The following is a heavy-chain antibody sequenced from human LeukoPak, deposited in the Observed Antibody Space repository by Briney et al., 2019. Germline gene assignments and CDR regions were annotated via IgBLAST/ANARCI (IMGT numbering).Heavy chain of an antibody. D-gene: IGHD3-22*01. J-gene: IGHJ4*02. CDR1: GFTFSSYA. V-gene: IGHV3-23*01. Sequence: PGGSLRLSCAASGFTFSSYAMSWVRQAPGKGLEWVSAISGSGGSTYYADSVKGRFTISRDNSKNTLYLQMNSLRAEDTAVYYCAKSLHYYDSSGYLDYWGQGTLVTVSS. CDR2: ISGSGGST. CDR3: AKSLHYYDSSGYLDY.